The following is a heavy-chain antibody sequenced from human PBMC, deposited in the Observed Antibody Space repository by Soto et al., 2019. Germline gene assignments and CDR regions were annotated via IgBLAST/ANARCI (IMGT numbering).Heavy chain of an antibody. CDR1: WFTVRNNY. D-gene: IGHD5-18*01. CDR3: ARAKSGHRYGYAVYFDD. CDR2: IYSGGST. Sequence: XGSLRLSGAASWFTVRNNYMSWVRQAPGKGLDWVSVIYSGGSTYYADSVTCRFTISRDNSRSTLYLQMNNLRADDTAVYYCARAKSGHRYGYAVYFDDWGQGTLVTVSS. J-gene: IGHJ4*02. V-gene: IGHV3-53*01.